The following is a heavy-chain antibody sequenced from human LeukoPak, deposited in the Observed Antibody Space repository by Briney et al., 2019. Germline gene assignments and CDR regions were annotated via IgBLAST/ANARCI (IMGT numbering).Heavy chain of an antibody. Sequence: SETLSLTCTVSGGSISSYYWSWIRQPPGKGLEWIGYIYYSGSTNYNPSLKSRVTISVDTSKNQFSLKLSSVTAADTAVYYCARVDCSGGSCYIDYWGQGTLVTVSS. CDR3: ARVDCSGGSCYIDY. D-gene: IGHD2-15*01. J-gene: IGHJ4*02. V-gene: IGHV4-59*01. CDR2: IYYSGST. CDR1: GGSISSYY.